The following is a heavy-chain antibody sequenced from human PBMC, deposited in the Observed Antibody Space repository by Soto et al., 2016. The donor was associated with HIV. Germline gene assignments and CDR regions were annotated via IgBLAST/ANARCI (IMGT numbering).Heavy chain of an antibody. CDR1: GFTFKTYW. Sequence: EVLLVESGGGFVQPGGSLRLSCKASGFTFKTYWMHWVRQGPGEGLVWLSQISSDGTNTHYANSLKGRFTISRDNTKNTVFLEINSLTAEDTAVYYCARVGYYYNDTGYLVSYYFDYWGQGAPVTVSA. J-gene: IGHJ4*02. V-gene: IGHV3-74*01. CDR2: ISSDGTNT. CDR3: ARVGYYYNDTGYLVSYYFDY. D-gene: IGHD3-22*01.